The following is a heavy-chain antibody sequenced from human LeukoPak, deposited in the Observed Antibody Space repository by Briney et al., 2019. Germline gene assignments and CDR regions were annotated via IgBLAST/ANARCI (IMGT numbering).Heavy chain of an antibody. CDR3: ATGLDDYVWGSYRYTNPYFAN. CDR1: GFTFSRFA. Sequence: GASLRLSCAASGFTFSRFAMNWIRQAPGKGLEWVSGITGYGGSTDYPDSVKGRFTMSRDNSKNTLYLQMNSLRVEDTAVYYCATGLDDYVWGSYRYTNPYFANWGQGTPVTVSS. D-gene: IGHD3-16*02. V-gene: IGHV3-23*01. J-gene: IGHJ4*02. CDR2: ITGYGGST.